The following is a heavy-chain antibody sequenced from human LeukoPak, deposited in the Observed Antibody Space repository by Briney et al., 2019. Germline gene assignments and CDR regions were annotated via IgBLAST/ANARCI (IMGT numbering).Heavy chain of an antibody. D-gene: IGHD3-3*01. Sequence: GGALRLFCAASGFTFSDYYMSWIRQAPGKGLEGVLYISCRGSSIYYADSVKGRLITFRDNAKNSLYLQMNSLRAEDTAVYYCTTVRWYYYFWSGYPYFAYWGQGTLVTVSS. V-gene: IGHV3-11*01. CDR3: TTVRWYYYFWSGYPYFAY. J-gene: IGHJ4*02. CDR2: ISCRGSSI. CDR1: GFTFSDYY.